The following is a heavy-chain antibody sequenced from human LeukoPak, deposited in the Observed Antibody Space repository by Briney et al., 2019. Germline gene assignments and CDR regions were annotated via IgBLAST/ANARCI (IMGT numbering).Heavy chain of an antibody. CDR3: AKDREYYYGSGSDY. CDR2: ISYDGSNK. J-gene: IGHJ4*02. D-gene: IGHD3-10*01. V-gene: IGHV3-30*18. Sequence: PGGSLRLSCAASGFTFSSYGMHWVRQAPGKGLEWVAAISYDGSNKYYADFVKGRFTISRDNSKNTLYLQMNSLRAEDTAVYYCAKDREYYYGSGSDYWGQGTLVTVSS. CDR1: GFTFSSYG.